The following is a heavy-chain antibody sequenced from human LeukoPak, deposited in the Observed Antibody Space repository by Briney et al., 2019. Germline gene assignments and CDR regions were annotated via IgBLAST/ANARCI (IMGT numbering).Heavy chain of an antibody. V-gene: IGHV1-46*01. CDR2: INPSGGST. D-gene: IGHD3-3*01. J-gene: IGHJ4*02. CDR1: GYTFTSYY. CDR3: TREAIFGVLYD. Sequence: ASVKVSCKASGYTFTSYYMHWVRQAPGQGLEWMGIINPSGGSTSYAQKFQGRVTMTRDTSTSTVYMELSSLKSEDTAVYYCTREAIFGVLYDWGQGSLVTVSS.